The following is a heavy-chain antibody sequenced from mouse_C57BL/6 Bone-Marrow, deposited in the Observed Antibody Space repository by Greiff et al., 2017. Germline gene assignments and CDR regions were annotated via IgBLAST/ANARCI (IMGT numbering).Heavy chain of an antibody. CDR1: GFTFSSYG. CDR2: ISSGGSYT. Sequence: VQLKESGGDLVKPGGSLKLSCAASGFTFSSYGMSWVRQTPDKRLEWVAIISSGGSYTYYPDSVKGRFTISRYNAKNTLYLQMSSLKSEDTAMYYCASLPLYYYAMDYWGQGTSVTVSS. D-gene: IGHD6-1*01. J-gene: IGHJ4*01. CDR3: ASLPLYYYAMDY. V-gene: IGHV5-6*01.